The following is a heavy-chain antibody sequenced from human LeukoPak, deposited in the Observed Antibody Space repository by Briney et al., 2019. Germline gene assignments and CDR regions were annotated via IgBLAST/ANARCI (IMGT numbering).Heavy chain of an antibody. CDR1: GFTFSTYT. CDR3: AKDRIVVVPAAIHNWFDP. V-gene: IGHV3-21*04. D-gene: IGHD2-2*02. J-gene: IGHJ5*02. Sequence: GGSLRLSCGASGFTFSTYTMNWVRQAPGKGLEWVSSISNSGSDIYYADSVKGRFTISRDNSKNTLYLQMNSLRAEDTAVYYCAKDRIVVVPAAIHNWFDPWGQGTLVTVSS. CDR2: ISNSGSDI.